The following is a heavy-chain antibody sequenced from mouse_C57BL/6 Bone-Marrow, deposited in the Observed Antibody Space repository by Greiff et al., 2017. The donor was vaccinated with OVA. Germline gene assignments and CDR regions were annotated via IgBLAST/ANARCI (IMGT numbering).Heavy chain of an antibody. Sequence: QVQLQQSGAELVMPGASVKLSCKASGFTFTSYCMPWVKPRPGPGLEWIGLLYPSDSYTNYNQKFKGKSTLTVDKSSSTAYMQISSLTSEDSAVYYCARGGTADYWGQGTTLTVSS. V-gene: IGHV1-69*01. D-gene: IGHD1-2*01. CDR1: GFTFTSYC. CDR3: ARGGTADY. J-gene: IGHJ2*01. CDR2: LYPSDSYT.